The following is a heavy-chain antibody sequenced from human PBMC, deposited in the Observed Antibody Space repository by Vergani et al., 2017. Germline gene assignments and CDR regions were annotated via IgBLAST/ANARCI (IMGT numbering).Heavy chain of an antibody. D-gene: IGHD2-2*02. CDR1: GYTFTSYG. V-gene: IGHV1-18*01. Sequence: QVQLVQSGAEVKKPGASVKVSCKASGYTFTSYGISWVRQAPGQGLEWMGWISAYNGNTNYAQKLQGRVTMTTDTSTSTAYMELRSLRSDDTAVYYCASSSPSXVVVPAAIRNYYYYGMDVWGQGTTVTVSS. J-gene: IGHJ6*02. CDR3: ASSSPSXVVVPAAIRNYYYYGMDV. CDR2: ISAYNGNT.